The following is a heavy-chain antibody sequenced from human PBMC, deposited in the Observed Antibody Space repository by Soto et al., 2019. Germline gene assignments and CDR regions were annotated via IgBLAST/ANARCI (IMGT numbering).Heavy chain of an antibody. Sequence: QVQLVESGGGVVQPGTSLRVSCVGSGFTFRSYVIHWVRQAPGKGLEWVALTSYDGSGKYYGDSVRGRFTISRVNSRNTVDLQMDSLRLEDTALYYCARWGTTGGLDVWGQGTLVSVSS. CDR3: ARWGTTGGLDV. V-gene: IGHV3-30*19. CDR1: GFTFRSYV. CDR2: TSYDGSGK. J-gene: IGHJ1*01. D-gene: IGHD3-16*01.